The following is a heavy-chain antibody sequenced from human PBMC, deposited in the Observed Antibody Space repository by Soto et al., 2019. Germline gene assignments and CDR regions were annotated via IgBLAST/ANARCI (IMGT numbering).Heavy chain of an antibody. Sequence: PSETLSLTCTVSGGSISSYYWSWIRQPPGKGLEWIGYIYYSGSTNYNPSLKSRVTISVDTSKNQFSLKLSSVTAADTAVYYCAREQIFGVVTGIDPWGQGTLVTVSS. J-gene: IGHJ5*02. D-gene: IGHD3-3*01. CDR3: AREQIFGVVTGIDP. CDR2: IYYSGST. V-gene: IGHV4-59*01. CDR1: GGSISSYY.